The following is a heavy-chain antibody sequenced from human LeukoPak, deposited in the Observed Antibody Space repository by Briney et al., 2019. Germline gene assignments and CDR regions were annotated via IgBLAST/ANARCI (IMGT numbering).Heavy chain of an antibody. D-gene: IGHD3-22*01. V-gene: IGHV1-8*01. CDR3: ARVLYYDSSGYYYVFNY. J-gene: IGHJ4*02. CDR2: MNPNSGNT. CDR1: GYTFTSYD. Sequence: ASVKVSCKASGYTFTSYDINWVRQATGQGLEWMGWMNPNSGNTGYAQRFQGRVTMTRNTSISTAYMELSSLRSEDTAVYYCARVLYYDSSGYYYVFNYWGQGTLVTVSS.